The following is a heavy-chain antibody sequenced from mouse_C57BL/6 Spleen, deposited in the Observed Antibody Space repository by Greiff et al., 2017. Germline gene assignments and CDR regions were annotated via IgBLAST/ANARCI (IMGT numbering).Heavy chain of an antibody. D-gene: IGHD1-1*01. CDR3: AYGSRTWGYFDV. J-gene: IGHJ1*03. CDR1: GYTFTSYW. Sequence: QVQLQQPGAELVKPGASVKLSCKASGYTFTSYWMQWVKQRPGQGLEWIGEIDPSDSYTNYNQKFKGKATLTVDTSSSTAYMQLSSLTSEDSAVYYCAYGSRTWGYFDVWGTGTTVTVSS. V-gene: IGHV1-50*01. CDR2: IDPSDSYT.